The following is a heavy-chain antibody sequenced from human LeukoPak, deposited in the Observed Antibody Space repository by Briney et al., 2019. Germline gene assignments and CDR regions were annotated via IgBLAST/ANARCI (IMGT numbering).Heavy chain of an antibody. CDR3: ATGRTSLSKDWFDP. J-gene: IGHJ5*02. Sequence: PGGSLRLSCAACGFTFNHYAMSWVRQAPGKGLEWVGRIKSKSDGGTTGYAAPVKGRFTISRDDSKNTVYLQMDSLKIEDTAVYYCATGRTSLSKDWFDPWGQGTLVTVSS. CDR2: IKSKSDGGTT. D-gene: IGHD5/OR15-5a*01. CDR1: GFTFNHYA. V-gene: IGHV3-15*01.